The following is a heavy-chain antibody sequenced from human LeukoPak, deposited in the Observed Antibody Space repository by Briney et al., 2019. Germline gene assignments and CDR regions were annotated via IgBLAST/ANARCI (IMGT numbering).Heavy chain of an antibody. Sequence: ASVKVSCKASGYTFTGYYMHWVRQAPGQGLEWMGWINPNSGGTNYAQKFQGRVTMTRDTSISTAYMELSRLRSDDTAVYYCARATVATYRFDPWGQGTLVTVSS. CDR1: GYTFTGYY. D-gene: IGHD5-12*01. J-gene: IGHJ5*02. CDR2: INPNSGGT. V-gene: IGHV1-2*02. CDR3: ARATVATYRFDP.